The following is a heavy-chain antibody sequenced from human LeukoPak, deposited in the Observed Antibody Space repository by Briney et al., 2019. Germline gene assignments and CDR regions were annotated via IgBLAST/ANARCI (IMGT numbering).Heavy chain of an antibody. J-gene: IGHJ6*03. CDR1: GGSLRGYY. CDR3: AKDNLQRDYGDGKVDYYYMDV. D-gene: IGHD4-17*01. CDR2: INHSGST. Sequence: PSETLSLTCTVYGGSLRGYYWSWIRRPPGKGLEWLGEINHSGSTNYNPSLKSRVTISGDTSKNQFYLMLSSVTAADTAVYYCAKDNLQRDYGDGKVDYYYMDVWGKGTTVTISS. V-gene: IGHV4-34*01.